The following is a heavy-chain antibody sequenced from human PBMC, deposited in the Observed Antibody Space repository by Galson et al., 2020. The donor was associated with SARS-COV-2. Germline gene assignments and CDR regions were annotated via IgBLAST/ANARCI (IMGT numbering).Heavy chain of an antibody. J-gene: IGHJ4*02. CDR1: GFIFSSYE. CDR2: ITASGNSK. V-gene: IGHV3-48*03. CDR3: VRDGWEDIDY. Sequence: GGSLRLSCAASGFIFSSYEMKWVRQAPGKGLQWVSHITASGNSKNYADSAKGRFTISRDNAKNSLYLQMSNLRAEDTAVYYCVRDGWEDIDYWGQGTLVTVSS. D-gene: IGHD1-26*01.